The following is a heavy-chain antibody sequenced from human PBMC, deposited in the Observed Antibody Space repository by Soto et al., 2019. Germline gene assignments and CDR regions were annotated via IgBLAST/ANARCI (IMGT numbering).Heavy chain of an antibody. CDR3: ARQLSHICDS. Sequence: GESLKISCKGVGYKFGSAWIGWVRQMPGKGLEWMGIIKPGTSDIRYSPSCRGHVTISADEAVSTAYLQWSSLKASDTAMYYCARQLSHICDSWGQGTLVTAPQ. V-gene: IGHV5-51*01. CDR2: IKPGTSDI. D-gene: IGHD3-3*02. J-gene: IGHJ4*02. CDR1: GYKFGSAW.